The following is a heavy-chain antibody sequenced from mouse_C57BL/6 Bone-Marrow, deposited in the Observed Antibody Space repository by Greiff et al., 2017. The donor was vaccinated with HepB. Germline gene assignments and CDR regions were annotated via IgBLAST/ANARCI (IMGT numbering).Heavy chain of an antibody. CDR1: GFTFTDYY. D-gene: IGHD2-4*01. Sequence: EVQGVESGGGLVQPGGSLSLSCAASGFTFTDYYMSWVRQPPGKALEWLGFIRNKANGYTTEYSASVKGRFTISRDNSQSILYLQMNALRAEDSATYYCARYPLYDYDGFAYWGQGTLVTVSA. V-gene: IGHV7-3*01. CDR2: IRNKANGYTT. CDR3: ARYPLYDYDGFAY. J-gene: IGHJ3*01.